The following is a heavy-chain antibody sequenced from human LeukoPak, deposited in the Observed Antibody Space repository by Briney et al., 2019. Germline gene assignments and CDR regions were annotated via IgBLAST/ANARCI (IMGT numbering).Heavy chain of an antibody. CDR3: AKETHSGYSCADY. V-gene: IGHV3-23*01. CDR2: ISASGGST. D-gene: IGHD3-22*01. CDR1: GFTFSSYA. Sequence: PGGSLRLSCAASGFTFSSYAKSWVRQAPGKGLDWVSGISASGGSTYYADSVKGRFTISRDNSKNTLYLQMNSLRAEDTAIYYCAKETHSGYSCADYWGQGTLVTVSS. J-gene: IGHJ4*02.